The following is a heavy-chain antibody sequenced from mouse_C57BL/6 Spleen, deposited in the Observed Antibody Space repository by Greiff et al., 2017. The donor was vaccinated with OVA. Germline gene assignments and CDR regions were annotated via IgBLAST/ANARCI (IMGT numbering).Heavy chain of an antibody. CDR1: GYALTNYL. CDR2: INPGSGGT. V-gene: IGHV1-54*01. J-gene: IGHJ2*01. CDR3: ARGGLGYFDY. D-gene: IGHD2-4*01. Sequence: QVQLQQSGAELVRPGTSVKVSCKASGYALTNYLIEWVKQRPGQGLEWIGVINPGSGGTNYNEKFKGKATLTADKSSSTAYMQLSSLTSEDSAVYFCARGGLGYFDYWGQGTTLTVSS.